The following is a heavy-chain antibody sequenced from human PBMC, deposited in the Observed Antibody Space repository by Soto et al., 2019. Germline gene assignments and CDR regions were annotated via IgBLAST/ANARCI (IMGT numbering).Heavy chain of an antibody. V-gene: IGHV4-31*03. D-gene: IGHD3-10*01. CDR3: ARDLRGRGSGRFDP. Sequence: QVQLQESGPGLVKPSQTLSLTCTVSGDSITSGGFYWTWIRHDPGKGLEWIGYIYYSGVTFYNPSLRGRVTISIDTSKNQFYLNLRSVTAADTAVYYCARDLRGRGSGRFDPWGQGNLVTVSS. CDR1: GDSITSGGFY. J-gene: IGHJ5*02. CDR2: IYYSGVT.